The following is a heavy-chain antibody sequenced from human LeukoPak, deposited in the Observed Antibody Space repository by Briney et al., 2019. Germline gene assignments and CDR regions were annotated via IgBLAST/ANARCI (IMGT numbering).Heavy chain of an antibody. Sequence: ASVRVSCKGSGYTFSSYAMHWVGQAPGQRLEWMGWINAGNGNTKYSQKFQGRVTITRDTSASTAYMELSSLRSEDTAVYYCARGIAAAGYYFDYWGQGTLVTVSS. J-gene: IGHJ4*02. V-gene: IGHV1-3*01. D-gene: IGHD6-13*01. CDR1: GYTFSSYA. CDR2: INAGNGNT. CDR3: ARGIAAAGYYFDY.